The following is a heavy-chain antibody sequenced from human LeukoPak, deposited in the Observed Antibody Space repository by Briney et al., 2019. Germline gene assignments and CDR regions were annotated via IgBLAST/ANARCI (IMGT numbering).Heavy chain of an antibody. CDR1: DDSISTPFYY. Sequence: SETLSLTCTVSDDSISTPFYYWGWIRQPPGKGLEWIGSIYNSVSTFYNPSLKSRVTISIDTSRNHFSLRLTSVNVADTAVYYCARHSSSGWFDFWGQGILVTVSS. J-gene: IGHJ4*02. CDR2: IYNSVST. CDR3: ARHSSSGWFDF. D-gene: IGHD6-19*01. V-gene: IGHV4-39*01.